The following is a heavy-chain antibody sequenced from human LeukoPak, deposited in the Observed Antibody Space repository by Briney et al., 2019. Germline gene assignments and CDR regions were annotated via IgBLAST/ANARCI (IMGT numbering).Heavy chain of an antibody. CDR2: TNPNSGNT. Sequence: ASVKVSCKASGYTFTSYDINWVRQATGQGLEWMGWTNPNSGNTGYAQKFQGRVTMTRNTSISTAYMELSSLRSEDTAVYYCVIRSTAMTTVTTFGVDYWGQGTLVTVSS. CDR1: GYTFTSYD. V-gene: IGHV1-8*01. J-gene: IGHJ4*02. D-gene: IGHD4-17*01. CDR3: VIRSTAMTTVTTFGVDY.